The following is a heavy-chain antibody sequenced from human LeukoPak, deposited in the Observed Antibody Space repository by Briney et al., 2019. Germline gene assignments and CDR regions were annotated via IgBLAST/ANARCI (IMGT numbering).Heavy chain of an antibody. V-gene: IGHV3-74*01. D-gene: IGHD5-24*01. CDR2: INADEDRA. Sequence: GRSLRLSCAASGFTFSDYWMHWVRQAPGKGLVWVSHINADEDRAAYADSVKGRFTISRDNARNTLYLQMNSLRAEDTAVYYCAKDKEMATTFFDYWGQGTLVTVSS. CDR3: AKDKEMATTFFDY. J-gene: IGHJ4*02. CDR1: GFTFSDYW.